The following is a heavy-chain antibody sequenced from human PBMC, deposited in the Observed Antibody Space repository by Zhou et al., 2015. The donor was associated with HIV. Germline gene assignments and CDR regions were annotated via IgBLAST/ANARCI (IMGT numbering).Heavy chain of an antibody. J-gene: IGHJ3*01. V-gene: IGHV1-18*01. Sequence: QGHLVQSGPEVKKPGASVKVSCKASNYIFTTYGITWVRQAPGQGLEWMGWISTYSDKVKYEHKFQGRVTMTTDTSTGTADMELRSLTPDDTAVYYCARGGYVDTVKVPNPFDLWGQGTLVTVSS. D-gene: IGHD3-9*01. CDR2: ISTYSDKV. CDR3: ARGGYVDTVKVPNPFDL. CDR1: NYIFTTYG.